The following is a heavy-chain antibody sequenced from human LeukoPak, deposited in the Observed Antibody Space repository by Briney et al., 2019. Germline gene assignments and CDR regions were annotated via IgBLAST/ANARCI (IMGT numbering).Heavy chain of an antibody. V-gene: IGHV3-23*01. J-gene: IGHJ4*02. Sequence: GGSLRLSCAASGFTFISYVMTWVRQAPGEGLEWVASSIDSDGSTNYAEAVKGRFTISRDNSKNTLYPQMNSLRVDDTAVYYCAKEKPRIAAGADYWGQGTLVTVSS. CDR3: AKEKPRIAAGADY. D-gene: IGHD6-6*01. CDR1: GFTFISYV. CDR2: SIDSDGST.